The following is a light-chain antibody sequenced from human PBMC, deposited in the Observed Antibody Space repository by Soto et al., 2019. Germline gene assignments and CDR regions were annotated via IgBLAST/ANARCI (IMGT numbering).Light chain of an antibody. Sequence: EIVLTQSPGTLSLSPGDRATLSCRASESVSSTYLAWYQQKPGQAPRLLIYGASSRASGIPDRFSGSGSGTDFTLTISRLEPEDFAVYYCQQYGSSPPETFGGGTKVEIK. CDR2: GAS. CDR1: ESVSSTY. J-gene: IGKJ4*01. CDR3: QQYGSSPPET. V-gene: IGKV3-20*01.